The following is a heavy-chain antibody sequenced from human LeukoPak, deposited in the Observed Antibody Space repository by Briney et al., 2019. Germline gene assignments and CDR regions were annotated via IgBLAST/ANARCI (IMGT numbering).Heavy chain of an antibody. D-gene: IGHD3-22*01. CDR1: GYSFTSYW. Sequence: GESLKISCKGSGYSFTSYWIGWVRQMPGKGLEGRGIIYPGDSDTRYSPSFQGQVTISADKSISTPYLQWSSMKASDTAMYYCARELKGYYDSSGSAFDIWGQGTMVTVSS. V-gene: IGHV5-51*01. J-gene: IGHJ3*02. CDR3: ARELKGYYDSSGSAFDI. CDR2: IYPGDSDT.